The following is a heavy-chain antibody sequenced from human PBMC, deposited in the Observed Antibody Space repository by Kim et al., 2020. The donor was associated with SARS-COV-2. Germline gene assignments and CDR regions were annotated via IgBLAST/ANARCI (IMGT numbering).Heavy chain of an antibody. D-gene: IGHD2-2*01. J-gene: IGHJ3*02. CDR2: IYPGDSDT. CDR1: GYSFTSYW. Sequence: GESLKISCKGSGYSFTSYWIGWVRQMPGKGLEWMGIIYPGDSDTRYSPSFQGQVTISADKSISTAYLQWSSLKASDTAMYYCARTRGWVYCSSTSCYDDAFDIWGQGTMVTVSS. V-gene: IGHV5-51*01. CDR3: ARTRGWVYCSSTSCYDDAFDI.